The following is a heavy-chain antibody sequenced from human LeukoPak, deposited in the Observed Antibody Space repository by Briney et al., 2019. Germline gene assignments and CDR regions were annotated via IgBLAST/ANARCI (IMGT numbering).Heavy chain of an antibody. CDR1: GFTFSSYA. V-gene: IGHV3-23*01. CDR3: AEDLVPAAIWDLFDY. J-gene: IGHJ4*02. CDR2: ISGSGGST. Sequence: GGSLRLSCAASGFTFSSYAMSWVRQAPGKGLEWVSAISGSGGSTYYADSVKGRLTISRDNSKNTLYLQMNSLRAEDTAVYYCAEDLVPAAIWDLFDYWGQGTLVTVSS. D-gene: IGHD2-2*02.